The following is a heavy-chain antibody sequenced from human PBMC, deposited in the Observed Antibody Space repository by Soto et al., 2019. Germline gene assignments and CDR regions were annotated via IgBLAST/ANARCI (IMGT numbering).Heavy chain of an antibody. V-gene: IGHV4-4*07. CDR3: ARESRSALGTVEH. CDR1: GASISDYY. D-gene: IGHD6-13*01. CDR2: IYASGNT. J-gene: IGHJ4*02. Sequence: SETLSLTCTVSGASISDYYWSWIRQPAGKGLECIGRIYASGNTNYNPSLKSRVTMSVDTSKNQFSLTLNSVTAADTAVYYCARESRSALGTVEHWGRGTLVTVSS.